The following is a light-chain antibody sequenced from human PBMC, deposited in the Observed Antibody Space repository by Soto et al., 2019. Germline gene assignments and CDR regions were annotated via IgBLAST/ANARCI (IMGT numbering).Light chain of an antibody. V-gene: IGLV2-8*01. J-gene: IGLJ1*01. Sequence: QSVLTQPPSASGSPGQSVTISCTGTSSDVGGYNYVSWYQHHPGKAPKLIIYEVYKRPSGVPDRFSGSKSGNTAALTVSGLQAEDEADYYCSSYVGTNSYFFGTGTKVTVL. CDR1: SSDVGGYNY. CDR2: EVY. CDR3: SSYVGTNSYF.